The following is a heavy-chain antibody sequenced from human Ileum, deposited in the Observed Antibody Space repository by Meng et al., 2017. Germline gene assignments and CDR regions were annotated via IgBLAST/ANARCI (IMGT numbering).Heavy chain of an antibody. V-gene: IGHV6-1*01. Sequence: QVQLQQSGPGLVMPSQTLPPSWALSGDSVSSNSAAWNWIRQSPSRGLEWLGRTYYRSKWYNNYAVSVRSRISINPDTSKNQFSLQLNSVTPEDTAVYYCARDGGAAPDYFDYWGQGTLVTVSS. CDR1: GDSVSSNSAA. CDR3: ARDGGAAPDYFDY. CDR2: TYYRSKWYN. D-gene: IGHD3-16*01. J-gene: IGHJ4*02.